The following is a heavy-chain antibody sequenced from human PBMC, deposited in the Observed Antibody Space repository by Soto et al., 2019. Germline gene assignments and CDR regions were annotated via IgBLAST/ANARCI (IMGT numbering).Heavy chain of an antibody. J-gene: IGHJ4*02. V-gene: IGHV1-3*01. CDR2: INAGNGNT. D-gene: IGHD6-19*01. CDR3: ASVLRGWYWLDY. Sequence: ASVKVSCKASGYTFTSYAMHWVRQAPGQRLEWMGWINAGNGNTKYSQKFQGRVTITRDTSASTAYMELSSLRSEDTAVYYCASVLRGWYWLDYWGQGTLVTVSS. CDR1: GYTFTSYA.